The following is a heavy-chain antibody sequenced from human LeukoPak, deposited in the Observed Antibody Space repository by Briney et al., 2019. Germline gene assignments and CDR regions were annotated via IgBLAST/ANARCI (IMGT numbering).Heavy chain of an antibody. CDR3: ARGDVVGDPEDFDY. V-gene: IGHV1-3*01. J-gene: IGHJ4*02. D-gene: IGHD2-2*01. Sequence: ASVKVSCKASGYTFTSYAMHWVRQAPGQRLEWMGWINAGNGNTKYSQKFQGRVTITRDTSASTAYMELSSLRSEDTAVYYCARGDVVGDPEDFDYWGQGTLVTVSS. CDR2: INAGNGNT. CDR1: GYTFTSYA.